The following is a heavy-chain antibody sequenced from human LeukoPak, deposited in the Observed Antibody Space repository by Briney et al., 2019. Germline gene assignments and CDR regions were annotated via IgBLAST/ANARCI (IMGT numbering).Heavy chain of an antibody. D-gene: IGHD3-10*01. CDR2: IYYSGSN. J-gene: IGHJ6*03. CDR3: ARRLRGVILGPNSYAYHMDV. Sequence: AETLTLTCTVSGVPINSYTYCWGWIPQPPGKGLEWIGQIYYSGSNYFNASLQRRVSIPIDASNGRFSQRPRSWTPAARVLYYCARRLRGVILGPNSYAYHMDVWGKGTTVTVSS. V-gene: IGHV4-39*01. CDR1: GVPINSYTYC.